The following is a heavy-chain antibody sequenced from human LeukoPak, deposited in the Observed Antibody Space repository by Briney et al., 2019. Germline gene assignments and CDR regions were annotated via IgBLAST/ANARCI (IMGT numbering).Heavy chain of an antibody. V-gene: IGHV4-31*03. J-gene: IGHJ4*02. D-gene: IGHD4-17*01. CDR1: GGSISSGGYY. CDR2: TYYSGST. Sequence: SQTLSLTCTVSGGSISSGGYYWSWIRQHPGTGLEWIGYTYYSGSTYYNPSLKSRVTISVDTSKNQFSLKLSSVTAADTAVYYCARSPTVTYPEYYFDYWGQGTLVTVSS. CDR3: ARSPTVTYPEYYFDY.